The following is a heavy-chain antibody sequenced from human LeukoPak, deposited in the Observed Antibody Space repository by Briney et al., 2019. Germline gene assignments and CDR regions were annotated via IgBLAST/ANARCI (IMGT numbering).Heavy chain of an antibody. CDR2: IKQDGSEK. Sequence: GGSLRLSCAASGFTFSSYWMSSVRQAPGKGVEWVANIKQDGSEKYYVDSVKGRFTISRDNAKNSLYLQLNSLRPEDTAVYYCARARRIFGVITIPGWFDPWGQGTLVTVSS. CDR1: GFTFSSYW. CDR3: ARARRIFGVITIPGWFDP. D-gene: IGHD3-3*01. V-gene: IGHV3-7*01. J-gene: IGHJ5*02.